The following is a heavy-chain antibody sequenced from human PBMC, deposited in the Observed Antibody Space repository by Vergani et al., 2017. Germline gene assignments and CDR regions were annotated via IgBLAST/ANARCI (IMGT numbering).Heavy chain of an antibody. CDR3: AKDIQRWEQHPSFDY. J-gene: IGHJ4*02. D-gene: IGHD1-26*01. V-gene: IGHV3-53*01. CDR2: IYSGDTT. Sequence: EVQLVESGGGLIQPGGSLRLSCTASGFTVSSNYMSWVRQAPGKGLEWVSIIYSGDTTYYADSVKGRFTISRDNSRNTLYLQMNSLRAEDTAVYYCAKDIQRWEQHPSFDYWGQGTLVTVSS. CDR1: GFTVSSNY.